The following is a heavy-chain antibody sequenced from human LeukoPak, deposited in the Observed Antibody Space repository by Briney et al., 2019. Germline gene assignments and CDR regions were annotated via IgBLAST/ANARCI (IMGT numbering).Heavy chain of an antibody. D-gene: IGHD6-19*01. CDR2: IYTSGST. Sequence: PSETLSLTCTVSGGSISSYYWSWIRQPAGKGLEWIGRIYTSGSTNYNPSLKSRVTMSVDTSKNQFSLKLSSVTAADTAVYYCARDPRDSGWYSEFDYWGQGTLVTVSS. V-gene: IGHV4-4*07. CDR3: ARDPRDSGWYSEFDY. CDR1: GGSISSYY. J-gene: IGHJ4*02.